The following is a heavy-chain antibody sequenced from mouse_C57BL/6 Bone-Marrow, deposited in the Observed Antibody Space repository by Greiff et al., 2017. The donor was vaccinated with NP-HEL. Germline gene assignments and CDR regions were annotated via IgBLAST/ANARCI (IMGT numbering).Heavy chain of an antibody. CDR1: GFSLTSYA. J-gene: IGHJ1*03. D-gene: IGHD1-1*01. Sequence: VQRVESGPGLVAPSQSLSITCTVSGFSLTSYAISWVRQPPGKGLEWLGVIWTGGGTNYNSALKSRLSISKDNSKSQVFLKMNSLQTDDTARYYCARITTVGATFYWYFDVWGTGTTVTVSS. V-gene: IGHV2-9-1*01. CDR3: ARITTVGATFYWYFDV. CDR2: IWTGGGT.